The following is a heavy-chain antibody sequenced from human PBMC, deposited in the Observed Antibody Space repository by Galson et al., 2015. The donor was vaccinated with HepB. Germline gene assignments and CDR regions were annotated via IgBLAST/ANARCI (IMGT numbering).Heavy chain of an antibody. CDR3: TREMITFGGVIVPWYFDY. V-gene: IGHV3-49*03. CDR1: GFTFGDYA. J-gene: IGHJ4*02. Sequence: SLRLSCAASGFTFGDYAMSWFRQAPGKGLEWVGFIRSKAYGGTTEYAASVKGRFTISRDDSKSIAYLQMNSLKTEDTAVYYCTREMITFGGVIVPWYFDYWGQGTLVTVSS. D-gene: IGHD3-16*02. CDR2: IRSKAYGGTT.